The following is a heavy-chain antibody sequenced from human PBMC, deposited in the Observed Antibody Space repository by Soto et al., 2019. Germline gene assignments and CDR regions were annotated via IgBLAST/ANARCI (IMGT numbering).Heavy chain of an antibody. CDR2: ISGSAGST. Sequence: GGSLRLSCAASGFTFSSYAMNWVRQAPGKGLEWVSLISGSAGSTYYAESVKGRFIISRDNSKNTLFLQMNSLRAEDTAVYYCAKCVKTYYYDSSGNFDYWGQGTLVTVSS. J-gene: IGHJ4*02. V-gene: IGHV3-23*01. CDR1: GFTFSSYA. CDR3: AKCVKTYYYDSSGNFDY. D-gene: IGHD3-22*01.